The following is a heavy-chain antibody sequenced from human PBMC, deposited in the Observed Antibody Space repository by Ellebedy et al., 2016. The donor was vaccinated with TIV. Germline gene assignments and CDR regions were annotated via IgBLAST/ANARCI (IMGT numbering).Heavy chain of an antibody. J-gene: IGHJ6*02. CDR1: GYTFTSYD. D-gene: IGHD3-10*01. CDR3: ARGFDGSGSYYYYGMDV. V-gene: IGHV1-8*01. CDR2: MNPNSGNT. Sequence: AASVKVSCKASGYTFTSYDINWVRQATGQGLEWMGWMNPNSGNTGYAQKFQGRVTMTRNTSISTAYMELSSLRSEATAVYYCARGFDGSGSYYYYGMDVWGQGTTVTVSS.